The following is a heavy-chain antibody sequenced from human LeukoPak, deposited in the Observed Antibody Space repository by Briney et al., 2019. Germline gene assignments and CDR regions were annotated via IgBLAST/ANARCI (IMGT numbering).Heavy chain of an antibody. V-gene: IGHV1-18*01. J-gene: IGHJ3*02. Sequence: ASVKVSCKASGYTFTSYGISWVRQAPGQGLEWMGCMSAYNGNTNYEQQLQGRVTMTTDTSTSTAYIELRSLRSDDTAVYYCARDDPSAPYGVRDAFDIWGQGTMVTVSS. CDR1: GYTFTSYG. CDR2: MSAYNGNT. CDR3: ARDDPSAPYGVRDAFDI. D-gene: IGHD4-17*01.